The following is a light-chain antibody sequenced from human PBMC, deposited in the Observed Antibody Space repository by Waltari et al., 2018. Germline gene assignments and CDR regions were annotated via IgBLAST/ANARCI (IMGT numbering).Light chain of an antibody. V-gene: IGLV1-51*01. J-gene: IGLJ3*02. Sequence: QSVLTQPPSVSAAPGQKVTISCSGSTSNIGNNYVPWYQQYPGTAPKLPIYDNNKRPSRIPERFSGSKSGTSATLRIAGLQTGDGADYFCGTWDSSLSAVLFGGVTNLTVL. CDR2: DNN. CDR1: TSNIGNNY. CDR3: GTWDSSLSAVL.